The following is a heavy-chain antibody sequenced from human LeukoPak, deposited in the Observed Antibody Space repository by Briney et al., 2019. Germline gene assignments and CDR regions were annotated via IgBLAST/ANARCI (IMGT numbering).Heavy chain of an antibody. Sequence: SETLSLTCAVYGGSFSGYYWSWIRQPPGKGLEWIGEINHSGSTNYNPSLKSRVTISVDTSKNQFSLKLSSVTAADTAVYYCARGELAYNWFDPWGQGTLVTVSS. CDR3: ARGELAYNWFDP. V-gene: IGHV4-34*01. J-gene: IGHJ5*02. CDR2: INHSGST. CDR1: GGSFSGYY.